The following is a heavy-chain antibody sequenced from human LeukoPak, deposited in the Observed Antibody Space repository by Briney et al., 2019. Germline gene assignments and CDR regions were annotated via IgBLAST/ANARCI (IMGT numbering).Heavy chain of an antibody. CDR3: AKDRLLRGYSSSWLLVY. J-gene: IGHJ4*02. CDR2: IRYNGSNK. D-gene: IGHD6-13*01. V-gene: IGHV3-30*02. CDR1: GFTFSSYG. Sequence: GGSLRLFCAASGFTFSSYGMHWVGQAPGKGLEWVAFIRYNGSNKYYADSVKGRFTISRDNSKNTLYLQMNSLRAEDTAVYYCAKDRLLRGYSSSWLLVYWGEGTLVTVSS.